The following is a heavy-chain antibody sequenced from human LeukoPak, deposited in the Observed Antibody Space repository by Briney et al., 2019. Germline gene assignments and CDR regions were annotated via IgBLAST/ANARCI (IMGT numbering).Heavy chain of an antibody. V-gene: IGHV4-34*01. CDR1: GGSFSGYY. Sequence: SETLSLTCTVYGGSFSGYYWNWIRQPLGKGLEWIGEINHSGSTNYNPSLKSRVTISVDTSKNQFSLKLSSVTAADTAVYYCARTSGYSGYGPYYYYYYMDVWGKGTTVTVSS. CDR2: INHSGST. D-gene: IGHD5-12*01. J-gene: IGHJ6*03. CDR3: ARTSGYSGYGPYYYYYYMDV.